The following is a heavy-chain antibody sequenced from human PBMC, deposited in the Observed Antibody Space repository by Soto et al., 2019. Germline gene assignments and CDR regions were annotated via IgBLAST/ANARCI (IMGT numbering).Heavy chain of an antibody. CDR2: MYYSGST. D-gene: IGHD3-3*01. Sequence: SETLSLTCTVSGGSISSGDYYWSWIRQPPGKGLEWLGYMYYSGSTYYNPSLKSRVTISVETXKNQFSLKLSSVTAADTAVYYGARDCGAPHYDFRSGYDFRGYYYGMDVWRQGTTVTVSS. CDR3: ARDCGAPHYDFRSGYDFRGYYYGMDV. CDR1: GGSISSGDYY. J-gene: IGHJ6*02. V-gene: IGHV4-30-4*08.